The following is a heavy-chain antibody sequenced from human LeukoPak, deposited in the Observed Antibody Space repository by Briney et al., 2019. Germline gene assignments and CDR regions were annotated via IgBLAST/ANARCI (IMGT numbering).Heavy chain of an antibody. V-gene: IGHV4-34*01. J-gene: IGHJ5*02. CDR1: GGSSSGYY. D-gene: IGHD3-16*01. Sequence: SETLSLTCAVYGGSSSGYYWSWIPQPPGKGLEWIGEINHSGSTKYNPSLKSRVTISVDTSKNQFSLKVSSVTAADTAVYYCARYGEDYVWGGTNWFDPWGQGTLAIVSS. CDR3: ARYGEDYVWGGTNWFDP. CDR2: INHSGST.